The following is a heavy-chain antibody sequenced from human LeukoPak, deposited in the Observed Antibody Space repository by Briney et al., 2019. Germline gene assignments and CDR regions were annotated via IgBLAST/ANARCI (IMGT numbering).Heavy chain of an antibody. CDR3: ARSIAAAVHDY. CDR2: IYYSGST. Sequence: SETLSPTCTVSGGSISSYYWSWIRQPPGKGLEWIGYIYYSGSTNYNPSLKSRVTISVDTSKNQFSLKLSSVTAADTAVYYCARSIAAAVHDYWGQGTLVTVSS. D-gene: IGHD6-13*01. V-gene: IGHV4-59*01. J-gene: IGHJ4*02. CDR1: GGSISSYY.